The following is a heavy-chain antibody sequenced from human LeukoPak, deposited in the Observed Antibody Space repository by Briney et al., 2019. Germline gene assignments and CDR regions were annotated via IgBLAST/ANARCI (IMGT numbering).Heavy chain of an antibody. CDR2: INAGNGNT. CDR3: ARGDDSSGYPGGPDY. D-gene: IGHD3-22*01. Sequence: GASVEVSCKASGYTFTSYAMHWVRQAPGQRLEWMGWINAGNGNTKYSQKFQGRVTITRDTSASTAYMELSSLRSEDTAVYYCARGDDSSGYPGGPDYWGQGTLVTVSS. V-gene: IGHV1-3*01. CDR1: GYTFTSYA. J-gene: IGHJ4*02.